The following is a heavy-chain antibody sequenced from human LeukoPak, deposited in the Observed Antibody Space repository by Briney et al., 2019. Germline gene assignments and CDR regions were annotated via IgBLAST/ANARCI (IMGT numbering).Heavy chain of an antibody. D-gene: IGHD1-26*01. CDR1: GGSINNYY. Sequence: SETLSLTCSVSGGSINNYYWTWIRQPAGKGLEWIGHISTLGSTNYNPSLKSRVSMSVDTSNYHFSLKLSFVTAADTAIYYCARVAQYLVGASSTAFFEYWGQGTLVTVSS. CDR3: ARVAQYLVGASSTAFFEY. J-gene: IGHJ4*02. CDR2: ISTLGST. V-gene: IGHV4-4*07.